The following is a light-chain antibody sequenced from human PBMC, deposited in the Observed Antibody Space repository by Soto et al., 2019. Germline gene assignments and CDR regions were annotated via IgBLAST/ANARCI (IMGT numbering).Light chain of an antibody. CDR1: SSNSGNNY. CDR3: GTWDSSLSVV. CDR2: DNN. Sequence: QAVVTQPPSVSAAPGQKVTISCSGSSSNSGNNYVSWYQQLPGTAPKLLIYDNNKRPSGIPDRFSGSKSGTSATLGITGLQTGDEADYYCGTWDSSLSVVFGGGTQLTVL. V-gene: IGLV1-51*01. J-gene: IGLJ2*01.